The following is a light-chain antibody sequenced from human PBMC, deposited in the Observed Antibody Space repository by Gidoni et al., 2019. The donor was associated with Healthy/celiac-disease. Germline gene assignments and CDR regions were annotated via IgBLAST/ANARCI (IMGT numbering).Light chain of an antibody. Sequence: SYELTQPLSVSVALGQTARITCGGNNIGSKNVHWYQPKPGQAPVLVIYRDSNRPSGIPERFSGSNSGNTATLTISRAQAGDEADYYCQVWDSSTGGVFGGGTKLTVL. J-gene: IGLJ2*01. CDR3: QVWDSSTGGV. CDR1: NIGSKN. V-gene: IGLV3-9*01. CDR2: RDS.